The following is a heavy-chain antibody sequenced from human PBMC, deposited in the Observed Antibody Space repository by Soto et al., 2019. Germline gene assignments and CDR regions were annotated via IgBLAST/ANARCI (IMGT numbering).Heavy chain of an antibody. J-gene: IGHJ1*01. CDR1: GFTFSSYA. CDR2: ISGSGGRT. Sequence: LSCAASGFTFSSYAMSWVRQAPGKGLEWVSAISGSGGRTYYADSVQGRFTISRDNSKNTLYLQMNSLGAEDTAIFYCAKAPVPDYTAYGSCVFELWGRGILVTVS. D-gene: IGHD4-4*01. V-gene: IGHV3-23*01. CDR3: AKAPVPDYTAYGSCVFEL.